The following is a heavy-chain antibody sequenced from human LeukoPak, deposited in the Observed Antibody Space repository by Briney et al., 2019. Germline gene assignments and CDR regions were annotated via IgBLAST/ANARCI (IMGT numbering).Heavy chain of an antibody. CDR1: GGTFIIYA. CDR2: IIPIFGTA. V-gene: IGHV1-69*13. J-gene: IGHJ4*02. CDR3: ASESSGREHFDY. D-gene: IGHD1-26*01. Sequence: SVTVSFKASGGTFIIYAISWVRQAPGQGLEWMGGIIPIFGTANYAQKFQGRVTITADESTSTAYMELSSLRSEDTAVYYCASESSGREHFDYWGQGTLVTVSS.